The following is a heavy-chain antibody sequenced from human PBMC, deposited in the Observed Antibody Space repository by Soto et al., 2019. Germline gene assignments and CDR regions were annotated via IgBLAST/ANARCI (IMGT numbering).Heavy chain of an antibody. J-gene: IGHJ3*02. CDR3: ARRGGDCISTSCASAAFAI. D-gene: IGHD2-2*01. CDR2: IIPIFGTA. CDR1: GGTFSSYA. Sequence: QVQLVQSGAEVKKPGSSVKVSCKASGGTFSSYAISWVRQAPGQGLEWMGGIIPIFGTANYAQKFQGRVTITADESTSTAYRERSSLRSEDTDVYYCARRGGDCISTSCASAAFAIWGQGTMVTVSS. V-gene: IGHV1-69*12.